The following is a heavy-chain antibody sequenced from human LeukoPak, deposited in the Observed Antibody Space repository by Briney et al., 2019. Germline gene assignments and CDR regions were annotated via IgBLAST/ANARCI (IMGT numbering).Heavy chain of an antibody. CDR2: IIPIFGTA. CDR1: GGTFSSYA. CDR3: AAVVTRRRSYWYFDL. Sequence: ASVKVSYKASGGTFSSYAISWVRQAPGQGLEWMGGIIPIFGTANYAQKFQGRVTITADESTSTAYMELSSLRSEDTAVYYCAAVVTRRRSYWYFDLWGRGTLVTVSS. V-gene: IGHV1-69*13. D-gene: IGHD4-23*01. J-gene: IGHJ2*01.